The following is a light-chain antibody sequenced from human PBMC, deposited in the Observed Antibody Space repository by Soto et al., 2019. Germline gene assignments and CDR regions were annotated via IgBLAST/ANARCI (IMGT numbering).Light chain of an antibody. Sequence: QSVLIQPPSVSGSPGQSVTISCTGTSSDVGSYDYVSWYQQHPGTVPKPMIYNVNTQPSGVPDRFSGSKSGTSAYLAISGLQSEDEADYYCAAWDDSLNGYVFGTGTKVTVL. CDR1: SSDVGSYDY. J-gene: IGLJ1*01. V-gene: IGLV2-11*01. CDR3: AAWDDSLNGYV. CDR2: NVN.